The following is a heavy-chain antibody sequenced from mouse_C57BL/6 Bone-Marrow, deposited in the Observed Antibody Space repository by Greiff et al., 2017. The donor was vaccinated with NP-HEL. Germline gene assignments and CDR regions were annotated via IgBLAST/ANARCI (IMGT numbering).Heavy chain of an antibody. J-gene: IGHJ1*03. Sequence: QVQLQQPRAELVKPGASVKLSCKASGYTFTSYWMHWVKQRPGQGLEWIGMIHPNSGSTNYNEKFKSKATLTVDKSSSTAYMQLSSLTSEDSAVYYCARIEWLLWYFDVWGTGTTVTVTS. V-gene: IGHV1-64*01. CDR2: IHPNSGST. CDR3: ARIEWLLWYFDV. D-gene: IGHD2-3*01. CDR1: GYTFTSYW.